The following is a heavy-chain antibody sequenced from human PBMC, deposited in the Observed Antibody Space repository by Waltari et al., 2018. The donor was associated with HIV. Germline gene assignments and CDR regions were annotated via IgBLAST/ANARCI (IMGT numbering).Heavy chain of an antibody. CDR1: GFSFERYW. V-gene: IGHV3-7*03. J-gene: IGHJ4*02. CDR3: ARSSSGVFDH. D-gene: IGHD2-15*01. CDR2: INQDGREM. Sequence: SGGGSAKPGGSLRVSCGVAGFSFERYWMDWVRQGPGKGCEVVGNINQDGREMYLVDSVKGRFTIFRDNIKKSVYLQMKNLGDEDTATYYCARSSSGVFDHWGQGSPVTVSS.